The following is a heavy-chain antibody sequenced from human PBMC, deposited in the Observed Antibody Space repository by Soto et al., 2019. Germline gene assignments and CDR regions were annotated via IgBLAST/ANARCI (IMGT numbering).Heavy chain of an antibody. J-gene: IGHJ4*02. D-gene: IGHD3-10*01. V-gene: IGHV3-23*01. Sequence: VGSLRLSCAASGFTFSSYAMSWVRQAPGKGLEWVSAISGSGGSTYYADSVKGRFTISRDNSKNTLYLQMNSLRAEDTAVYYCASPRPGSGSYYNVGYFDYWGQGTLVTVS. CDR2: ISGSGGST. CDR3: ASPRPGSGSYYNVGYFDY. CDR1: GFTFSSYA.